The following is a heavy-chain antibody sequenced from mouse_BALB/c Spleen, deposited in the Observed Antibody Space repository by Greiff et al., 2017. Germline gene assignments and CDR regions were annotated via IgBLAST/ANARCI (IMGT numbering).Heavy chain of an antibody. CDR3: ARSGTDLNWVFAY. Sequence: QVQLQQSGAELMKPGASVKISCKATGYTFSSYWIEWVKQRPGHGLEWIGEILPGSGSTNYNEKFKGKATFTADTSSNTAYMQLSSLTSEDSAVYYCARSGTDLNWVFAYWGQGTLVTVSA. D-gene: IGHD4-1*01. CDR2: ILPGSGST. CDR1: GYTFSSYW. V-gene: IGHV1-9*01. J-gene: IGHJ3*01.